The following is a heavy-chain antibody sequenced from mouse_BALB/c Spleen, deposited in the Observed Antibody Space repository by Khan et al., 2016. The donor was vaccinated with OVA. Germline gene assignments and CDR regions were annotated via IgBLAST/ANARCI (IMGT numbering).Heavy chain of an antibody. CDR2: IYPGNRDT. Sequence: EVQLQESGTVLARPGASVKMSCKASGYSFTSYWMHWVKQRPGQGLEWIGAIYPGNRDTSYNQKFKDKAKLTAVTSASTAYMELSSLTNEDSAVYYCTRWGYWFAYWGQGTLVTVSA. CDR3: TRWGYWFAY. J-gene: IGHJ3*01. CDR1: GYSFTSYW. V-gene: IGHV1-5*01. D-gene: IGHD2-2*01.